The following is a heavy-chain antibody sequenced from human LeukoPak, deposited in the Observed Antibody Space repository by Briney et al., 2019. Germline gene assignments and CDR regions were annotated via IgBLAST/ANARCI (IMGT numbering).Heavy chain of an antibody. J-gene: IGHJ4*02. CDR3: ARLYSGKRPPDF. CDR1: GFTFSSYS. CDR2: VYHSGST. Sequence: GSLRLSCAASGFTFSSYSMNWIRQPPGKGLGWIGTVYHSGSTYNNPSLKSRVSISVDTSKNQFSLKLNFVTAADTAVYYCARLYSGKRPPDFWGQGTLVTVSS. V-gene: IGHV4-39*01. D-gene: IGHD1-14*01.